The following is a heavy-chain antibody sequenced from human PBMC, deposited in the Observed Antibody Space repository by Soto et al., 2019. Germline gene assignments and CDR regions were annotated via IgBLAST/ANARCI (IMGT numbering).Heavy chain of an antibody. V-gene: IGHV3-33*01. J-gene: IGHJ5*02. D-gene: IGHD3-22*01. CDR1: GFTLSSYG. CDR2: VWYDGSNR. Sequence: GGSLRLSCEASGFTLSSYGMNWVRQPPGKGLEWVGVVWYDGSNRYYADSVKGRFTISRDTSKNTLYLEMNSLRGDDTAVYYCARMAYDSGGYWFDPWGQGTLVTVSS. CDR3: ARMAYDSGGYWFDP.